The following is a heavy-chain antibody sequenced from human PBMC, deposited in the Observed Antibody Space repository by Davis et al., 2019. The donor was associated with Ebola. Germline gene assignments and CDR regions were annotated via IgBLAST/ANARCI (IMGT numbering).Heavy chain of an antibody. V-gene: IGHV3-64D*06. J-gene: IGHJ3*02. CDR1: GFTFNNYA. Sequence: GGSLKISCSASGFTFNNYAMHWVRQAPGRGLDFVSGINDIGGTTHYADSVKGRFTISRDDSRSTVYLQMSSLTVEDTALYYCVKDRRGSYAFDIWGQGTMVTVSS. D-gene: IGHD1-26*01. CDR3: VKDRRGSYAFDI. CDR2: INDIGGTT.